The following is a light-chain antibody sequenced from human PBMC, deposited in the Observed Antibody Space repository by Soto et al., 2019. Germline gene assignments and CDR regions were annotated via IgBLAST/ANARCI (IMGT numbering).Light chain of an antibody. Sequence: QSAMTQPASVSGSPGQSITISCTGTSSDVGCYNYVSWYQQHPGKAPKLMIYDVSNRPSGVSNRFSGSKSGNTASLTISGLQAEDEAEYYCSSYTSISTWVFGGGTKLTVL. CDR2: DVS. CDR3: SSYTSISTWV. CDR1: SSDVGCYNY. V-gene: IGLV2-14*03. J-gene: IGLJ3*02.